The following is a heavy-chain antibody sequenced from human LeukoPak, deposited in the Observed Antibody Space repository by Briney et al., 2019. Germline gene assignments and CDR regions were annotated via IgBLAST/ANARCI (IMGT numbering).Heavy chain of an antibody. D-gene: IGHD3-10*01. J-gene: IGHJ5*02. CDR3: AKDFYAFSGSGQNWFDP. V-gene: IGHV3-30*18. CDR1: GFTFSTYG. CDR2: ASYDGSIE. Sequence: GGSLRLSCAASGFTFSTYGMHWVRQAPGKGLEWVAIASYDGSIEHYADSVKGRFTISRDTSKNTLYLQMNSLRAEDTAVYYCAKDFYAFSGSGQNWFDPWGQGTLVTVSS.